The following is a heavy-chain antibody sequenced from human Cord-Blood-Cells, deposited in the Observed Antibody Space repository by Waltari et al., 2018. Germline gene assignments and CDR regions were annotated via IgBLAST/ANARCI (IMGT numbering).Heavy chain of an antibody. V-gene: IGHV4-34*01. Sequence: QVQLQQWGAGLLRPSETLSLTCAVFGGSSRGYYWGWVRQPPGKGLEWIGEINHSGSTNYNPSLKSRVTISVDTSKNQFSLKLSSVTAADTAVYYCARGGGSYYNWFDPWGQGTLVTVSS. CDR2: INHSGST. J-gene: IGHJ5*02. CDR1: GGSSRGYY. CDR3: ARGGGSYYNWFDP. D-gene: IGHD1-26*01.